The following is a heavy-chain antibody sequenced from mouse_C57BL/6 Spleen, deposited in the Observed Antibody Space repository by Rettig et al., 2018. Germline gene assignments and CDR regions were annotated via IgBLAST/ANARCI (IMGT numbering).Heavy chain of an antibody. CDR3: ARGVTTVEDFYWYFDV. D-gene: IGHD1-1*01. Sequence: QGLEWIARIYPGSGNTYYNEKFKGKATLTAEKSSSTAYMQLSSLTSEDSAVYFCARGVTTVEDFYWYFDVWGTGTTVTVSS. V-gene: IGHV1-76*01. CDR2: IYPGSGNT. J-gene: IGHJ1*03.